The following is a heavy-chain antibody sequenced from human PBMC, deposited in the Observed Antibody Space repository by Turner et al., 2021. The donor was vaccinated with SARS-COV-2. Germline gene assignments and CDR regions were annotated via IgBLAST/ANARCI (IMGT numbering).Heavy chain of an antibody. V-gene: IGHV4-39*01. Sequence: HLLLPDSAPGLVNPSETLSLSCTVSAGSISSSSYYWGWIRQPPGKGLEWIGSMYYSGSTYYNPSLKSRVTISVDTSKNQFSLKLSSVTAADTAVYYCARFEHGYSDDYGMDYWGQGTMVTVSS. CDR1: AGSISSSSYY. CDR3: ARFEHGYSDDYGMDY. CDR2: MYYSGST. J-gene: IGHJ4*02. D-gene: IGHD5-18*01.